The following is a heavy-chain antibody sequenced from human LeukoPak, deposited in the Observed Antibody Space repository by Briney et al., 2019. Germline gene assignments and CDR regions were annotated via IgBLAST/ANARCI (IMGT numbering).Heavy chain of an antibody. CDR2: ISGSGGST. CDR3: ANGDIAAAGNYYYGMDV. V-gene: IGHV3-23*01. CDR1: GFTFSSYA. J-gene: IGHJ6*02. D-gene: IGHD6-13*01. Sequence: PGGSLRLSCAASGFTFSSYAMSWVRQAPGKGLEWVSAISGSGGSTYYADSVKGRFTISRDNSKNTLYLQMNSLRAEDTAVYSCANGDIAAAGNYYYGMDVWGQGTTVTVSS.